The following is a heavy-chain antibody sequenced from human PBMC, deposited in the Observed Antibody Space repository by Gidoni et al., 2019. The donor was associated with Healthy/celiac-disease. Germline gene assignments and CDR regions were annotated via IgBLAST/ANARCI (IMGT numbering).Heavy chain of an antibody. D-gene: IGHD6-19*01. CDR1: GFTFYDYG. Sequence: EVQLVESGGGVVRPGGSLRLSCAASGFTFYDYGMSWVRQAPGKGLEWVSGINWNGGSTGYADSVKGRFTISRDNAKNSLYLQMNSLRAEDTALYYCARDLRSVSSGWLPFDYWGQGTLVTVSS. CDR3: ARDLRSVSSGWLPFDY. CDR2: INWNGGST. V-gene: IGHV3-20*04. J-gene: IGHJ4*02.